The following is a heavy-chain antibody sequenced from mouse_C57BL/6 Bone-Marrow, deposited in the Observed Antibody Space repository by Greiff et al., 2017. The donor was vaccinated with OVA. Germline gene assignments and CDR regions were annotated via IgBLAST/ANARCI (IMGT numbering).Heavy chain of an antibody. CDR2: IDPEDGDT. D-gene: IGHD1-1*01. J-gene: IGHJ2*01. CDR3: ARVGGITTVPFDY. Sequence: VQLQQSGAELVRPGASVKLSCTASGFNIKDYYMHWVKQRPEQGLEWIGRIDPEDGDTEYAPKFQGKATMTADTSSNTAYLQLSSLTSEDTAVYYCARVGGITTVPFDYWGQGTTLTVSS. CDR1: GFNIKDYY. V-gene: IGHV14-1*01.